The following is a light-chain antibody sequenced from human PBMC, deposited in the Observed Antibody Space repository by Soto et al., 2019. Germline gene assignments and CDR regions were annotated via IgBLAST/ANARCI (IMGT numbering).Light chain of an antibody. V-gene: IGLV2-8*01. J-gene: IGLJ2*01. CDR3: SSYAGSKNLV. Sequence: QSALTQPPSASGSPGQSVTISCTGTSSDVGGYNYVSWYQQYPGKAPKVMIYEVSKRPSGVPDRFSGSKSGNTASLTVSGLQADDEADYYCSSYAGSKNLVFGGGTKLTVL. CDR1: SSDVGGYNY. CDR2: EVS.